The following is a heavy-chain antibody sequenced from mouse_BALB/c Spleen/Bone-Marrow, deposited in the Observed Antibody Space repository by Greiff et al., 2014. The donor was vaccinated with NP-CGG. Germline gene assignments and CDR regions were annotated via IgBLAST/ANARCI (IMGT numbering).Heavy chain of an antibody. D-gene: IGHD1-1*01. J-gene: IGHJ3*01. Sequence: LVESGGDLVKPGGSLKLSCAASGFTFSGFGMSWVRQSPDKRLEWVATIGVGGTYTYYPDSVKGRFTISRDNAKNTLYLRMSSLKSEDTAMYYCARPFTTVVATVFAYWGQGTLVTVSA. CDR1: GFTFSGFG. CDR2: IGVGGTYT. CDR3: ARPFTTVVATVFAY. V-gene: IGHV5-6*01.